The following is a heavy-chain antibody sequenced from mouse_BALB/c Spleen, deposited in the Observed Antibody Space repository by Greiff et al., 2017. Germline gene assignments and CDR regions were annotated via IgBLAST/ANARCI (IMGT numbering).Heavy chain of an antibody. D-gene: IGHD2-1*01. J-gene: IGHJ4*01. Sequence: VQLKESGAELVKPGASVKLSCTASGFNIKDTYMHWVKQRPEQGLEWIGRIDPANGNTKYDPKFQGKATITADTSSNTAYLQLSSLTSEDTAVYYCGIEGNSYAMDYWGQGTSVTVSS. CDR3: GIEGNSYAMDY. CDR2: IDPANGNT. V-gene: IGHV14-3*02. CDR1: GFNIKDTY.